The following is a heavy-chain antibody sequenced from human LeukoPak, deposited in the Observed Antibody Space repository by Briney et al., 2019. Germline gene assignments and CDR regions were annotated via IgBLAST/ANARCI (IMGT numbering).Heavy chain of an antibody. CDR2: ISYDGSNK. V-gene: IGHV3-30-3*01. CDR3: ATIYGSGSYLRHYYYYYGMDV. Sequence: GGSLRLSCAASGFTFSSYAMHWVRQAPGKGLEWVAVISYDGSNKYYADSVKGRFTISRDNSKNTLYLQMNSLRAEDTAVYYCATIYGSGSYLRHYYYYYGMDVWGQGTTVTVSS. CDR1: GFTFSSYA. J-gene: IGHJ6*02. D-gene: IGHD3-10*01.